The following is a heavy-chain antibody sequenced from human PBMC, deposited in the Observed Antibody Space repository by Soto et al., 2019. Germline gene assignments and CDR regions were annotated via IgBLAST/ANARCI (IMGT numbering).Heavy chain of an antibody. Sequence: QVQLQESGPGLVKPSQTLSLTCNVSGDSISSGDYYWSWIRQAPGKGLEWIGYIYNSGSTYYNPSLKSRVTIAVDTSKNQFSLKLTSVTAADPAIYYCARDSENYYGSGSYLGYWGQGTLVTVSS. D-gene: IGHD3-10*01. CDR2: IYNSGST. J-gene: IGHJ4*02. CDR3: ARDSENYYGSGSYLGY. CDR1: GDSISSGDYY. V-gene: IGHV4-30-4*01.